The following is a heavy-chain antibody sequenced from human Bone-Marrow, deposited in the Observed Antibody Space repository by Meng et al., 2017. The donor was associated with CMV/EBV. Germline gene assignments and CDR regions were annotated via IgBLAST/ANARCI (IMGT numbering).Heavy chain of an antibody. Sequence: GESLKISCAASGFTFSSYGMHWVRQAPGKGLEWVAFIRYDGSNKYYADSVKGRFTISRDNSKNTLYLQMNSRRAENTAVYYCAKESSSWGYNWFDPWGQGTLVTVSS. CDR3: AKESSSWGYNWFDP. V-gene: IGHV3-30*02. J-gene: IGHJ5*02. CDR1: GFTFSSYG. D-gene: IGHD6-13*01. CDR2: IRYDGSNK.